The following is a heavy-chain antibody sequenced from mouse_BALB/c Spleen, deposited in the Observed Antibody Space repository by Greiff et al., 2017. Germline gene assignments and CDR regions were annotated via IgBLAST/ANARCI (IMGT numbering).Heavy chain of an antibody. CDR3: TRDGDRYDV. Sequence: EVNLVESGGGLVKPGGSLKLSCAASGFTFNSYTMSWVRQTPEKRLEWVATISSGGSYTYYPDSVKGRFTISRDNAKNTLYLQMSSLKSEDTAMYYCTRDGDRYDVWGQGTTLTVSS. CDR1: GFTFNSYT. CDR2: ISSGGSYT. V-gene: IGHV5-6-4*01. J-gene: IGHJ2*01. D-gene: IGHD2-14*01.